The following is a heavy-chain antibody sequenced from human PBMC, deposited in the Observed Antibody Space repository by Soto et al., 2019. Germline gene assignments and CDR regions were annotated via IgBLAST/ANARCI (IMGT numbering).Heavy chain of an antibody. J-gene: IGHJ3*02. Sequence: SETLSLTCTVSGGSISSYYWSWIRQPPGKGLEWIGYIYYSGSTNYNPSLKSRVTISVDTSKNQFSLKLSSVTAAATAVYYCARLIRAETKHVFDIRGQGKMVTFSS. V-gene: IGHV4-59*08. CDR3: ARLIRAETKHVFDI. CDR1: GGSISSYY. CDR2: IYYSGST.